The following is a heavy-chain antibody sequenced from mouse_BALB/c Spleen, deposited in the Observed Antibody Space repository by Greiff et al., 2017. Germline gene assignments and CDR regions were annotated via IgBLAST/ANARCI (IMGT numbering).Heavy chain of an antibody. CDR2: IDPANGNT. Sequence: EVQLQQSGAELVKPGASVKLSCTASGFNIKDTYMHWVKQRPEQGLEWIGRIDPANGNTKYDPKFQGKATITADTSSNTAYLQLSSLTSEDTAVYYCAKREDYRYDDGYAMDYWGQGTSVTVSS. CDR1: GFNIKDTY. D-gene: IGHD2-14*01. J-gene: IGHJ4*01. CDR3: AKREDYRYDDGYAMDY. V-gene: IGHV14-3*02.